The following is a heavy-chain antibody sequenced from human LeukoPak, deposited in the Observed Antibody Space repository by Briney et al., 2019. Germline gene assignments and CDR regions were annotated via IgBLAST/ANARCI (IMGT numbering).Heavy chain of an antibody. CDR2: ISWNSGNI. V-gene: IGHV3-9*01. Sequence: GRSLRLSCAASGFTFDDHAMHWVRQAPGKGLEWVSGISWNSGNIGYADSVKGRFTISRDNAKNSLFLQMNSLRAEDTALYYCAKDYCSSTTCYYNYWGQGTLVTVSS. D-gene: IGHD2-2*01. CDR1: GFTFDDHA. J-gene: IGHJ4*02. CDR3: AKDYCSSTTCYYNY.